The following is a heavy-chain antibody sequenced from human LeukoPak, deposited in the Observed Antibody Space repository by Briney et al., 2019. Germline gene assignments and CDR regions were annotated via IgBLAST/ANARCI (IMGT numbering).Heavy chain of an antibody. CDR2: IYTSGST. V-gene: IGHV4-4*07. Sequence: SETLSLTCTVSGGSISSYYWSWIRQPAGKGLEWIGRIYTSGSTNYNPSLKSRVTMSVDTSKNQFSLKVTSVTAADTAVYYCVRVIAAAANLRSYYYYYMDVWGKGTTVTVSS. J-gene: IGHJ6*03. CDR3: VRVIAAAANLRSYYYYYMDV. CDR1: GGSISSYY. D-gene: IGHD6-13*01.